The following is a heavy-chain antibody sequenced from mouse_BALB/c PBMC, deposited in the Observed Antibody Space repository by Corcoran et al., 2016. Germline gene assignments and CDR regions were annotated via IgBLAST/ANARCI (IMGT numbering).Heavy chain of an antibody. V-gene: IGHV1-26*01. CDR3: ARCLLYYFDY. D-gene: IGHD1-1*02. Sequence: VQLQQSGPEQVNPEASMKISCKASGYSFTRYTMNWVEQSHRKNLEWIGLINPYNGGTSYNQKFKGKATLTVDKSSSTAYMELLSLTSEDSAVYYCARCLLYYFDYWGQGTTLTVSP. J-gene: IGHJ2*01. CDR2: INPYNGGT. CDR1: GYSFTRYT.